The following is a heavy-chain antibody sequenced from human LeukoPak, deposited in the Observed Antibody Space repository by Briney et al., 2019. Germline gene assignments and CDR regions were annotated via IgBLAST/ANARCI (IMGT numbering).Heavy chain of an antibody. V-gene: IGHV4-38-2*02. D-gene: IGHD3-3*01. Sequence: SETLSLTCTVSGYSISSGYYWGWIRQPPGKGLEWIGSIYHSGSTYYNPSLKSRVTISVDTSKNQFSLKLSSVTAADTAVYYCASRTTIFGVATPDYWGQGTLVTVSS. CDR3: ASRTTIFGVATPDY. J-gene: IGHJ4*02. CDR2: IYHSGST. CDR1: GYSISSGYY.